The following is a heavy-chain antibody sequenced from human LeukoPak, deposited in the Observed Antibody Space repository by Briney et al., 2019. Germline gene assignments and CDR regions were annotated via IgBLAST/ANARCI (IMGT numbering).Heavy chain of an antibody. Sequence: GGSLRLSCAASGFTFSSYAMHWVRQAPGKGLEWVAVISYDGSNKYYADSVKGRFTISGDNSKNTLYLQMNSLRAEDTAVYYCARGAFYYDFWSGYYDYWGQGTLVTVSS. J-gene: IGHJ4*02. V-gene: IGHV3-30-3*01. D-gene: IGHD3-3*01. CDR1: GFTFSSYA. CDR2: ISYDGSNK. CDR3: ARGAFYYDFWSGYYDY.